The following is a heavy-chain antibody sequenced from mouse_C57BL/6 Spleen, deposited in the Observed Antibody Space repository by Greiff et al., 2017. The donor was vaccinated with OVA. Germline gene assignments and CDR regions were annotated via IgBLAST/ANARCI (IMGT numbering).Heavy chain of an antibody. V-gene: IGHV1-26*01. CDR1: GYTFTDYY. J-gene: IGHJ2*01. CDR3: ARICYEDYFDY. D-gene: IGHD2-3*01. Sequence: VQLQQSGPELVKPGASVKISCKASGYTFTDYYMNWVKQSHGKSLEWIGDINPNNGGTSYNQKFKGKATLTVDKSSSTAYMELRSLTSEDSAVYYCARICYEDYFDYWGQGTTLTVSS. CDR2: INPNNGGT.